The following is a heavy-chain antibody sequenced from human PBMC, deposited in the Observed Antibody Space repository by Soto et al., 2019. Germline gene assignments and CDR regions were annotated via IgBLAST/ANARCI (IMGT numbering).Heavy chain of an antibody. V-gene: IGHV3-7*01. CDR2: IKQDGSER. D-gene: IGHD3-10*01. CDR3: VRSEGIWSFDL. Sequence: EVQLVESGGGLVQPGGSLRLSCAASGFTFSRHWMTWVRQAPGKGLEWVVNIKQDGSERYFVDSVKGRFTISRDNAKNSMYLQMNSLRAEDTAVYYCVRSEGIWSFDLWGRGTLVTVSS. J-gene: IGHJ2*01. CDR1: GFTFSRHW.